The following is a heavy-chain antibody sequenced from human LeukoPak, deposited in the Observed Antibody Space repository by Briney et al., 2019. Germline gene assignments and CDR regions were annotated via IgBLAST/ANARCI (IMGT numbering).Heavy chain of an antibody. CDR1: QFTFSSHA. Sequence: GGSLRLSCAASQFTFSSHAMNWVRQAPGKGLDWVAVMSFDGSHIYYAHSVKGRFTVSRDNSNNTLFLQMNSLNADDTAVYYCARGGTYYYQYYYMDVWGKGTTVTVSS. CDR2: MSFDGSHI. J-gene: IGHJ6*03. CDR3: ARGGTYYYQYYYMDV. D-gene: IGHD3-16*01. V-gene: IGHV3-30*01.